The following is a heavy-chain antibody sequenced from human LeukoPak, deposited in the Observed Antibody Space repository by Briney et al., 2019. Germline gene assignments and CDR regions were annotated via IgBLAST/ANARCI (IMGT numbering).Heavy chain of an antibody. CDR2: ISGSGGST. CDR3: AKDGDLGYSYGQADY. D-gene: IGHD5-18*01. Sequence: PGGSLRLSCAASGFTFSSYAMSWVRQAPGKGLEWVSAISGSGGSTYYADSVKGRFTISRDNSKNTLYLQMNSLRAEDTAVYYCAKDGDLGYSYGQADYWGQGTLVTVSS. V-gene: IGHV3-23*01. J-gene: IGHJ4*02. CDR1: GFTFSSYA.